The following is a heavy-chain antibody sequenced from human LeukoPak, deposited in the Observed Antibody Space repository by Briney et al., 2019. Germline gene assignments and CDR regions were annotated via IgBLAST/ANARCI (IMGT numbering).Heavy chain of an antibody. V-gene: IGHV3-23*01. J-gene: IGHJ3*01. CDR1: GLIFHNYA. D-gene: IGHD4-17*01. CDR3: GQDPNGNYIGAFDF. CDR2: ILGGGGT. Sequence: GGSLRLSCAATGLIFHNYALVWIRRAPGKGPEWVSAILGGGGTFYADAVKGRFTISRDNSKNTLYLQMNSLRAEDTATYYCGQDPNGNYIGAFDFWGRGTMVTVSS.